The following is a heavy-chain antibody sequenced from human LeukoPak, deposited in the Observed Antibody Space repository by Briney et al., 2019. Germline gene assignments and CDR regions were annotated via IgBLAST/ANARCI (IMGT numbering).Heavy chain of an antibody. J-gene: IGHJ3*02. V-gene: IGHV4-59*01. CDR2: IYYSGST. Sequence: PSETLSLTCTVSGGSISSYYWSWIRQPPGKGLEWIGYIYYSGSTNYNPSLKSRVTISVDTSKNQFSLKLSSVTAADTAVYYCARGGCSSTSYPDAFDIWGQGTMVTVSS. D-gene: IGHD2-2*01. CDR1: GGSISSYY. CDR3: ARGGCSSTSYPDAFDI.